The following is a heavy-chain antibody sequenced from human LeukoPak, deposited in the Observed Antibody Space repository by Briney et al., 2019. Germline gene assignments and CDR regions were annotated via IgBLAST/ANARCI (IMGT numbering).Heavy chain of an antibody. CDR2: ISSSGSTI. Sequence: PGGSLRLSCAASGFTFSDYYMSWIRQAPGKGLEWVSYISSSGSTIYYADSVKGRFTISRDNAKNSLYLQMNSLRAEDTAVYYCARALLWNESWFDPWGQGTLVTVSS. CDR3: ARALLWNESWFDP. J-gene: IGHJ5*02. V-gene: IGHV3-11*04. CDR1: GFTFSDYY. D-gene: IGHD1-1*01.